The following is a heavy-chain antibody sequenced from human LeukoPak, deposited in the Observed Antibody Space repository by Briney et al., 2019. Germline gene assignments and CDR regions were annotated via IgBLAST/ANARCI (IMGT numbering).Heavy chain of an antibody. J-gene: IGHJ6*03. CDR3: ARSSENQLKGYYYMDV. CDR2: MNPNSGNK. Sequence: ASVKVSCMASGYTFTSYDINWVRQAAGRGLEWVGWMNPNSGNKGYAQKFQDRVTLIRNTSISTAYMELSSLRSEDTAVYYCARSSENQLKGYYYMDVWGKGTTVTVSS. V-gene: IGHV1-8*03. CDR1: GYTFTSYD. D-gene: IGHD6-6*01.